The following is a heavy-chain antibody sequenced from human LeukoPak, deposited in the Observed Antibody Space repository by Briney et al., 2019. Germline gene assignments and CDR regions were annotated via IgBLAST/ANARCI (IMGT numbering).Heavy chain of an antibody. D-gene: IGHD3-9*01. Sequence: SQTLSPTCAISGDSVSSNSAAWNWIRRSPSRGLGWLGRTYYRSKWYNDYAVSVKSRITINPDTSKNQFSLQLNSVTPEDTAVYYCARDRSRTFDDEGGWFDPRGQGTLVTVSS. CDR3: ARDRSRTFDDEGGWFDP. J-gene: IGHJ5*02. CDR1: GDSVSSNSAA. V-gene: IGHV6-1*01. CDR2: TYYRSKWYN.